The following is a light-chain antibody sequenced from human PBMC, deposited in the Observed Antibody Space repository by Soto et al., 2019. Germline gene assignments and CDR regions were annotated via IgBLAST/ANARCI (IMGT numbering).Light chain of an antibody. CDR1: SSDIGGYRY. CDR2: EVS. CDR3: NSYTSSYTWV. J-gene: IGLJ7*01. Sequence: QSALTQPASVSGSPGQSITISCTGTSSDIGGYRYVSWYQQHPGKAPKLMIFEVSNRPSGVSDRFSGSKSGNTASLTISGLQAEDEADYYCNSYTSSYTWVFGGGTQLIVL. V-gene: IGLV2-14*01.